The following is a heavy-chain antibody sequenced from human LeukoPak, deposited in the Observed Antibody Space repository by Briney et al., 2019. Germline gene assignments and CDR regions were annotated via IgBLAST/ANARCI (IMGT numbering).Heavy chain of an antibody. CDR1: GFTVSSNY. CDR3: AKDGGPSSSGSQFFNY. J-gene: IGHJ4*02. CDR2: IYSGGST. V-gene: IGHV3-53*01. Sequence: AGGSLRLSCAASGFTVSSNYMSWVRQAPGKGLEWVSVIYSGGSTYYADSVKGRFTISRDNSKNTLYLQMNSLRVEDTAVYYCAKDGGPSSSGSQFFNYWGQGALVTVSS. D-gene: IGHD1-26*01.